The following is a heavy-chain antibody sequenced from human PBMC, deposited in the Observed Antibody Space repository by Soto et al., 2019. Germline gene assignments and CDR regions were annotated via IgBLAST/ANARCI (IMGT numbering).Heavy chain of an antibody. D-gene: IGHD2-21*02. Sequence: QVQLVESGGGMVQPGTSLRLSCAASGFTFNSLSLHWVRQRPDKGLEWVAVISHDGRVTFYADFVKGRFTVSRDNSTNTISLQVNSLRAEDTAVYYCAREPYGDSQYFDYWGQGTLVTVSS. CDR3: AREPYGDSQYFDY. V-gene: IGHV3-30*04. CDR1: GFTFNSLS. CDR2: ISHDGRVT. J-gene: IGHJ4*02.